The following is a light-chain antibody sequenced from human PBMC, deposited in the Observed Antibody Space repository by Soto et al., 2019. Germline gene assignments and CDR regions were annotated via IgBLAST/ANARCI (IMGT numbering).Light chain of an antibody. CDR2: KAS. J-gene: IGKJ4*01. Sequence: DIQMTQSPSTLSASVGDRVTITCRASQSISSWLAWYQQKPGKAPKLLIYKASSLESGVPSRFSGSGSGTEFTLTISSLQPDDFATYYRQQYNSLLTFGGGTKVEIK. V-gene: IGKV1-5*03. CDR3: QQYNSLLT. CDR1: QSISSW.